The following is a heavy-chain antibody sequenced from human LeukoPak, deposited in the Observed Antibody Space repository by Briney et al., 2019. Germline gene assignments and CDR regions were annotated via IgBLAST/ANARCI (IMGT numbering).Heavy chain of an antibody. J-gene: IGHJ4*02. CDR1: GGTFSSYA. D-gene: IGHD1-26*01. CDR3: ARVYSMGATYFDY. Sequence: ASVKVSCRASGGTFSSYAISWVRQAPGQGLEWMGGIIPIFGTANYAQKFQGRVTITTDESTSTAYMELSSLRSEGTAVYYCARVYSMGATYFDYWGQGTLVTVSS. CDR2: IIPIFGTA. V-gene: IGHV1-69*05.